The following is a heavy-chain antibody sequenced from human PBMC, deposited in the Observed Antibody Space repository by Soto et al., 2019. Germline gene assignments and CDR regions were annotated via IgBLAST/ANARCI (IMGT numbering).Heavy chain of an antibody. CDR3: AKTRNSYDNGVLLLDY. CDR2: ISISGGTT. D-gene: IGHD4-17*01. J-gene: IGHJ4*02. Sequence: EVQLLESGGGLVQPGGSLRLSCAASGFTFSSYAMDWVRQAPGRGPEWVSGISISGGTTYYADSVKGRFTISRDNSKNTLFLQMNSLRVEDTAIYYCAKTRNSYDNGVLLLDYWGQGTLVTVSS. CDR1: GFTFSSYA. V-gene: IGHV3-23*01.